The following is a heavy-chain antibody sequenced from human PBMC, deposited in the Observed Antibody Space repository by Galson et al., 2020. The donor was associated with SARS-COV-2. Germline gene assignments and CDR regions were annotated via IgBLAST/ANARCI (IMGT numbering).Heavy chain of an antibody. D-gene: IGHD3-3*01. J-gene: IGHJ4*02. CDR1: GYTLTELS. V-gene: IGHV1-24*01. CDR2: FDPEDGET. Sequence: ASVKVSCKVSGYTLTELSMHWVRQAPGKGLEWMGGFDPEDGETIYAQKFQGRVTMTEDTSTDTAYMELSSLRSEDTAVYYCATGLRFLEWFPQFDYWGQGTLVTVSS. CDR3: ATGLRFLEWFPQFDY.